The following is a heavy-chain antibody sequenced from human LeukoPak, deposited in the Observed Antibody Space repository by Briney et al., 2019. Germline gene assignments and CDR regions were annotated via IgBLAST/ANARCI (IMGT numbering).Heavy chain of an antibody. Sequence: GASVKVSCKASGYTFTGYYMHWVRQAPGQGLEWMGWINPNSGGTNYAQKFQGRVTMTRDTSISTAYMELSRLRSDDTAVYYCARDCSSTSCYYTFDYWGQGTLVTVSS. CDR2: INPNSGGT. D-gene: IGHD2-2*01. CDR3: ARDCSSTSCYYTFDY. CDR1: GYTFTGYY. V-gene: IGHV1-2*02. J-gene: IGHJ4*02.